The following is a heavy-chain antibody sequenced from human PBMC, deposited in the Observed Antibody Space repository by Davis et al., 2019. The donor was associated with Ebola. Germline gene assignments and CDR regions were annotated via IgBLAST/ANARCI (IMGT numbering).Heavy chain of an antibody. CDR2: IWSDGNSK. Sequence: GGSLRLSCAASGFTFSNSVMHWVRQAPGKGLEWVALIWSDGNSKFYVDSVKGRFTISRDNSNNMLYLQMNSLRAEDTAVYNCARAGWDIVVVPAAHHTFDYWGQGTLVTVSS. CDR3: ARAGWDIVVVPAAHHTFDY. J-gene: IGHJ4*02. CDR1: GFTFSNSV. V-gene: IGHV3-33*01. D-gene: IGHD2-2*01.